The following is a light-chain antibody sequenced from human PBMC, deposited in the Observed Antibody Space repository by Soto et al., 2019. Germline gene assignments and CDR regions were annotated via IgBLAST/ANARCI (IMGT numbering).Light chain of an antibody. CDR2: AAS. V-gene: IGKV1-16*02. CDR1: QDISNF. J-gene: IGKJ5*01. Sequence: DIQMTQSPSSLSASVGDRVTITCRASQDISNFLAWFQQKPGKAPKSLIYAASSLRSGVPSKFSGSGSGTDFTLTISSLQPEDFVTYYCQQYNRYPITFGQGTRLEIK. CDR3: QQYNRYPIT.